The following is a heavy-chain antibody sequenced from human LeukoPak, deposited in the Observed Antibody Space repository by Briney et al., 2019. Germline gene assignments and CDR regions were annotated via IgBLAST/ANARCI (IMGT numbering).Heavy chain of an antibody. Sequence: SETLSLTCTVSGGSISSYYWSWIRQPPGRGLEWIGYIYYSGTTDYNPSLKNRVTISLDTSKNQFSLKLSSVAAAGTAVYYCARVSLCPAYSGTYCYYFDYWGQGTLVTVSS. J-gene: IGHJ4*02. CDR3: ARVSLCPAYSGTYCYYFDY. CDR2: IYYSGTT. D-gene: IGHD1-26*01. V-gene: IGHV4-59*01. CDR1: GGSISSYY.